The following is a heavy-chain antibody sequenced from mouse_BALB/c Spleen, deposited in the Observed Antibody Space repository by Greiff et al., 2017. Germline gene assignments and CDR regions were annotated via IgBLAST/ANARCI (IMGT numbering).Heavy chain of an antibody. J-gene: IGHJ3*01. CDR2: IYPGNSDT. CDR1: GYSFTSYW. V-gene: IGHV1-5*01. Sequence: VQLQQSGTVLARPGASVKMSCKASGYSFTSYWMHWVKQRPGQGLEWIGAIYPGNSDTSYNQKFKGKAKLTAVTSASTAYMELSSLTNEDSAVYYCTRSDTGTGFAYWGQGTLVTVSA. CDR3: TRSDTGTGFAY. D-gene: IGHD4-1*01.